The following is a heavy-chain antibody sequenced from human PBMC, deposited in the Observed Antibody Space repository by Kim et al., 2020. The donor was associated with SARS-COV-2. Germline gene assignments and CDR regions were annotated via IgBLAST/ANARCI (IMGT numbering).Heavy chain of an antibody. CDR1: GYSFTSYW. V-gene: IGHV5-51*01. CDR3: ARIRYSSGWGNDYYYYYGMDV. Sequence: GESLKISCKGSGYSFTSYWIGWVRQMPGKGLEWMGIIYPGDSDTRYSPSFQGQVTISADKSISTAYLQWSSLKASDTAMYYCARIRYSSGWGNDYYYYYGMDVWGQGTTVTVSS. J-gene: IGHJ6*02. CDR2: IYPGDSDT. D-gene: IGHD6-19*01.